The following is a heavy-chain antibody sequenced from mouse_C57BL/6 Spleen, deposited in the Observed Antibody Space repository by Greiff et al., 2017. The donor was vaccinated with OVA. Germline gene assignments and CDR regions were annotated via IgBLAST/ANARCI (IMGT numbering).Heavy chain of an antibody. V-gene: IGHV1-69*01. J-gene: IGHJ4*01. Sequence: QVQLQQSGAELVMPGASVKLSCKASGYTFTSYWMHWVKQRPGQGLEWIGEIDPSDSYTNYNQKFKGKSTLTVDKSSSTAYMQLSSLTSEDSAVYYCAFITTDAMDYWGQGTSVTVSS. D-gene: IGHD1-1*01. CDR3: AFITTDAMDY. CDR2: IDPSDSYT. CDR1: GYTFTSYW.